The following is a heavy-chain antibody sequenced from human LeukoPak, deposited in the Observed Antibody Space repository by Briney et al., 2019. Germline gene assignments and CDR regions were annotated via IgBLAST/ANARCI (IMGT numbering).Heavy chain of an antibody. J-gene: IGHJ4*02. V-gene: IGHV3-74*01. D-gene: IGHD1-14*01. Sequence: LAGGSLRLSCAVSGFPFSHYWMHWVRQAPGKGLVWVSRINTDGITTAYADSVKGRFTISKDNAKNTMYLEMNSLRAEDTAVYYCARVLKPFGTPPLNIPMAFWGQRTLVTVSS. CDR3: ARVLKPFGTPPLNIPMAF. CDR1: GFPFSHYW. CDR2: INTDGITT.